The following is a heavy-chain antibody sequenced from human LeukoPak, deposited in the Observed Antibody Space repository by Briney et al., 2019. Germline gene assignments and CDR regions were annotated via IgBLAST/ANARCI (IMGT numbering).Heavy chain of an antibody. CDR1: GFTFGDYA. J-gene: IGHJ4*02. Sequence: GGSLRLSCTASGFTFGDYAMSWVRQAPGKGLEWVGFIRSKAYGGTTEYAASVKGRFTISRDDSKSIAYLQMNSLKTEDTAVYYCTRLPAAPYYFDYWGQGTLVTVSS. V-gene: IGHV3-49*04. D-gene: IGHD1-14*01. CDR3: TRLPAAPYYFDY. CDR2: IRSKAYGGTT.